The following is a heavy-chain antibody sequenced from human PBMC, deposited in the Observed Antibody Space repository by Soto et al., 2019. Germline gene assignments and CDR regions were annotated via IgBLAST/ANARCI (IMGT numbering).Heavy chain of an antibody. J-gene: IGHJ4*02. CDR2: IRSKAYGGTT. Sequence: EVQLVESGGGLVQPGRSLRLSCTASGFTFGDYAMSWFRQAPGKGLEWAGFIRSKAYGGTTEYAASVKGRFTISRDHSKSSAYVQMNGLNTENTAVYYCTTHIASAGPSCRYRWGQGTLVTVSS. CDR3: TTHIASAGPSCRYR. V-gene: IGHV3-49*03. D-gene: IGHD6-13*01. CDR1: GFTFGDYA.